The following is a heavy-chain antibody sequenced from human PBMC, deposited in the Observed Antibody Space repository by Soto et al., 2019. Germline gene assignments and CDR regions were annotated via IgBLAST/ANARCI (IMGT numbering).Heavy chain of an antibody. Sequence: PGGSLRLSCAASGFTFSSYGMHWVRQAPGKGLEWVAVIWYDGSNKYYADSVKGRFTISRDNSKNTLYLQMNSLRAEDTAVYYCAREEATKISSSSGRHYYYGMDVWGQGTTVTVSS. J-gene: IGHJ6*02. CDR3: AREEATKISSSSGRHYYYGMDV. D-gene: IGHD6-6*01. CDR1: GFTFSSYG. V-gene: IGHV3-33*01. CDR2: IWYDGSNK.